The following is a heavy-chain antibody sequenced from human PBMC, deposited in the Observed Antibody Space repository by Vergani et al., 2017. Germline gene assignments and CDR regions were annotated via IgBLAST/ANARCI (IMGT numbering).Heavy chain of an antibody. CDR2: IWFDRGNK. D-gene: IGHD4-17*01. J-gene: IGHJ2*01. CDR3: ARDARHCSNGVCYGDSYLDL. V-gene: IGHV3-33*08. CDR1: GFTFSHYS. Sequence: VQMVESGGGLVKPGGSLRLSCVASGFTFSHYSMNWVRQAPGKGLEWVAVIWFDRGNKYHADSVQGRFTIYRDNFKNTLDLQMHSLLDEDTATYYCARDARHCSNGVCYGDSYLDLWGRGTLVTVTS.